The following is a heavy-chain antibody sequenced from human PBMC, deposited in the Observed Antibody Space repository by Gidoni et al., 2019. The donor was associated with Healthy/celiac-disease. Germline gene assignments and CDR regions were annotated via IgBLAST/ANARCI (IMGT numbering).Heavy chain of an antibody. V-gene: IGHV5-10-1*03. Sequence: DVQLVQSGAEVKKPGESLRISCKGSGYSFTSYWISWVRQMPGKGLEWMGRIDPSDSYTNYSPSFQGHVTISADKSISTAYLQWSSLKASDTAMYYCARHVLDSSSWYRWFDPWGQGTLVTVSS. CDR2: IDPSDSYT. CDR1: GYSFTSYW. J-gene: IGHJ5*02. D-gene: IGHD6-13*01. CDR3: ARHVLDSSSWYRWFDP.